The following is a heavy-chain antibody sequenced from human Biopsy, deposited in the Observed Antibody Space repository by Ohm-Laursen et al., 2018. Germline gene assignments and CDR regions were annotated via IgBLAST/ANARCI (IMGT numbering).Heavy chain of an antibody. J-gene: IGHJ5*02. CDR3: AKEVFSAVGTSGFDP. CDR1: GFTFSNYA. CDR2: ISGSGGRT. Sequence: GSLRLSCSAFGFTFSNYAMSWVRQAPGTGLEWVSGISGSGGRTYYAESMKGRFTISRDNSKKTVYLQMKSLRAEDTAVYYCAKEVFSAVGTSGFDPWGQGTLVTVSS. D-gene: IGHD1/OR15-1a*01. V-gene: IGHV3-23*01.